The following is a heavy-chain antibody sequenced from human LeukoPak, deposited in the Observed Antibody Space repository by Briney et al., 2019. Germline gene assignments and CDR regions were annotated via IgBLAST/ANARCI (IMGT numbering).Heavy chain of an antibody. CDR2: INHSGST. CDR1: GGSFSGYY. D-gene: IGHD1-26*01. J-gene: IGHJ4*02. CDR3: ARGRAGATGY. V-gene: IGHV4-34*01. Sequence: SETLSLTCAVYGGSFSGYYWSWIRQPPGKGLEWIGEINHSGSTNYNPSLKRRVTISVDTSKNQFSLKLSSVTAADTAVYYCARGRAGATGYWGQGTLVTVSS.